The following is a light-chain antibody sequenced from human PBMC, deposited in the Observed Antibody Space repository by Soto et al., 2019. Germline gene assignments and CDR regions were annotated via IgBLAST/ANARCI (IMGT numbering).Light chain of an antibody. CDR1: QTGXNRSNNKNY. CDR3: QQYIRWPLT. J-gene: IGKJ4*01. CDR2: WAS. Sequence: DIVRSQSAASLPVAXGXXXXVXXXSSQTGXNRSNNKNYVAWFQQKPGQTPKLLIYWASTRESGVPDRFSGSGSGTDFTLTISSLQAEDVAVYYCQQYIRWPLTFGGGTKVDIK. V-gene: IGKV4-1*01.